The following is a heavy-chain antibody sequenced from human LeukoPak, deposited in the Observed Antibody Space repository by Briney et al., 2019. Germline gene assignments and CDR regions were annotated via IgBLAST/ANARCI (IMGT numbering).Heavy chain of an antibody. CDR2: ISSSSSYI. CDR3: ARDIAAAALDY. CDR1: GVTFSSYS. V-gene: IGHV3-21*01. Sequence: GGSLRLSCAASGVTFSSYSMNWVRQAPGKGLEWVSSISSSSSYIYYADSVKGRCTISRDNAKNSLYLQMNSLRAEDTAVYYCARDIAAAALDYWGQGTLVTVSS. D-gene: IGHD6-13*01. J-gene: IGHJ4*02.